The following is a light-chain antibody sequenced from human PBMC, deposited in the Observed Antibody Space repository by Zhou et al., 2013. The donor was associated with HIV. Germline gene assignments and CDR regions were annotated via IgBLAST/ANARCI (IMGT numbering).Light chain of an antibody. V-gene: IGKV1-39*01. CDR1: QSISSY. CDR2: AAS. Sequence: DIQMTQSPSSLSASVGDRVTITCRASQSISSYLNWYQQKPGKAPKLLIYAASTLQSGVPSRFSGSGSGTDFTLTISSLQPEDFATYYCQQSYRTLWLTFGGGTKVEI. CDR3: QQSYRTLWLT. J-gene: IGKJ4*01.